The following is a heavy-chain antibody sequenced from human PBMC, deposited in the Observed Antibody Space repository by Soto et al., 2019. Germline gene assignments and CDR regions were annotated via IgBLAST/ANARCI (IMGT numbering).Heavy chain of an antibody. CDR1: RFTFSSYT. J-gene: IGHJ6*02. D-gene: IGHD2-2*02. Sequence: PGVCLRRSWAASRFTFSSYTMNWVRQAPAKGLEWFSSISSSSSYIYYADSVKGRFTISRDNAKNSLYLQMNSLRAEDTAVYYCARDDCSSTSCYRMDVWGQGTTVTVS. CDR3: ARDDCSSTSCYRMDV. V-gene: IGHV3-21*01. CDR2: ISSSSSYI.